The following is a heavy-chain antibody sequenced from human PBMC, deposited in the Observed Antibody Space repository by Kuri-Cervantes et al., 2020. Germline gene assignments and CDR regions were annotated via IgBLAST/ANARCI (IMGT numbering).Heavy chain of an antibody. CDR2: MNPNSGNT. D-gene: IGHD3-16*01. CDR1: GYTFTSYD. V-gene: IGHV1-8*01. J-gene: IGHJ2*01. CDR3: AGQGDTVIPGWYFDL. Sequence: ASVQVSCKASGYTFTSYDINWVRQATGQGLEWMGWMNPNSGNTGYAQKFQERVTITRDMSTSTAYMELSSLRSEDTAVYYCAGQGDTVIPGWYFDLWGRGTLVTVSS.